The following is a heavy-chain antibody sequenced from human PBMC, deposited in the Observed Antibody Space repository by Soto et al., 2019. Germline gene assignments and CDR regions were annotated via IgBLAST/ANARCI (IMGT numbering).Heavy chain of an antibody. V-gene: IGHV1-18*01. CDR3: ARDIGYVDPFDY. D-gene: IGHD5-12*01. Sequence: QVQLVQSGAEVKKPGASVKVSCKAAGYTFTSYGISWVRQAPGQGLEWMGWISAYNGNTNYAQKLQGRVTRTTDTATSPAYMELRSLRSDDPAVYYGARDIGYVDPFDYWGQGTLGTVSS. CDR1: GYTFTSYG. J-gene: IGHJ4*02. CDR2: ISAYNGNT.